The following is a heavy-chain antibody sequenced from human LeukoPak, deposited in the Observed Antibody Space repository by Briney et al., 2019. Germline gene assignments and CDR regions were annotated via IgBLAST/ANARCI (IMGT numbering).Heavy chain of an antibody. J-gene: IGHJ4*02. CDR3: ARRDIVKGGFDY. D-gene: IGHD3-16*02. CDR2: FYHSGST. Sequence: PSETLSLTCPVSGDTVNTRRYYWGWIRQPPGKGLEWIGSFYHSGSTYYEPSLRSRVTISIDTSRNQFSLNLTSVTTADTALYFCARRDIVKGGFDYWGQGTLVTVSS. CDR1: GDTVNTRRYY. V-gene: IGHV4-39*01.